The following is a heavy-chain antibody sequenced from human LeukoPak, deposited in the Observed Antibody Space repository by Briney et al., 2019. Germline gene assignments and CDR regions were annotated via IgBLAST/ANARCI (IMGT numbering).Heavy chain of an antibody. CDR3: ARGKEGLEVIYFGEAYFDS. V-gene: IGHV1-18*01. Sequence: GASVKVSCKASGGTFSSYAINWMRQAPGQGLEWMGWISSYNGNTNYARKVQGRVTLTTDTSTTTAYMELRNLRSDDTAVYFCARGKEGLEVIYFGEAYFDSWGQGTPVTVSS. D-gene: IGHD3-10*01. CDR2: ISSYNGNT. J-gene: IGHJ4*02. CDR1: GGTFSSYA.